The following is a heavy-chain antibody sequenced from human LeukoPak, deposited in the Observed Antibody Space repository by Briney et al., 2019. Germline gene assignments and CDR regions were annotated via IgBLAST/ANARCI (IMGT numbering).Heavy chain of an antibody. J-gene: IGHJ2*01. V-gene: IGHV4-59*01. Sequence: SSETLSLTCTLSGRSISTYYWSWIRQPPGKGLEWIGYIYYSGNTNYNPSLKSRLTISIDTSKNQFSLKLSSVTAADTAVYYCARVYYSSSYDYWYFNLWGRGTLVTASS. CDR3: ARVYYSSSYDYWYFNL. D-gene: IGHD6-13*01. CDR2: IYYSGNT. CDR1: GRSISTYY.